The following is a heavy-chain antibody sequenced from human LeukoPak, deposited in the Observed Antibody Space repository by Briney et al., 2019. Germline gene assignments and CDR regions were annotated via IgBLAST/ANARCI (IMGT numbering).Heavy chain of an antibody. V-gene: IGHV4-4*02. CDR1: GFTFSDYT. D-gene: IGHD2-15*01. J-gene: IGHJ4*02. Sequence: GSLRLSCAASGFTFSDYTMHWVRQPPGKGLEWIGEIYHSGSTNYNPSLKSRVTISVDKSKNQFSLKLSSVTTADTAVYYCARALTYCSTVSCTYFDYWGQGTLVTVSS. CDR2: IYHSGST. CDR3: ARALTYCSTVSCTYFDY.